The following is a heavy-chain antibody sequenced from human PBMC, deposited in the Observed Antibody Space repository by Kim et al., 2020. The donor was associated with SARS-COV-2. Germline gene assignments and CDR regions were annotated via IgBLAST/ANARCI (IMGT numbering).Heavy chain of an antibody. J-gene: IGHJ4*02. CDR3: AKERSGIVVVTATFDY. Sequence: GGSLRLSCAASGFTFSSYGMHWLRQAPGKGLEWVAVISYDGSNKYYADSVKGRFTISRDNSKNTLYLQMNSLRAEDTAVYYCAKERSGIVVVTATFDYWGQGTLVTVSS. CDR2: ISYDGSNK. D-gene: IGHD2-21*02. V-gene: IGHV3-30*18. CDR1: GFTFSSYG.